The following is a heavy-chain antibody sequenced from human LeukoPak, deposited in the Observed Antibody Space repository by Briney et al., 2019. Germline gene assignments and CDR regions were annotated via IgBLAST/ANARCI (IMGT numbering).Heavy chain of an antibody. CDR3: AKDRRPSSGWYYGFDP. Sequence: GGSLRLSCAASGFTFSTYAMSWVRQAPGKGLEWDSGISGSGSSSYYADSAKGRFTISRDNSKNTLYLQMNSLRAEDTAVYYCAKDRRPSSGWYYGFDPWGQGTLVTVSS. CDR1: GFTFSTYA. CDR2: ISGSGSSS. J-gene: IGHJ5*02. V-gene: IGHV3-23*01. D-gene: IGHD6-19*01.